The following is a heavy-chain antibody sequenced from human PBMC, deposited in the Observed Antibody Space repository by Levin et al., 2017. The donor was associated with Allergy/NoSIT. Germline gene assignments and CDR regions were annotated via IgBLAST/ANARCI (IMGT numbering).Heavy chain of an antibody. J-gene: IGHJ5*02. CDR1: GFSLSGYS. Sequence: GESLKISCVASGFSLSGYSMNWVRQAPGKGLEWVSTISGSGTYINYADSVKGRFAISRDDARNSVYLQMNSLRDEDTAVYYCARDQGLAWGQGVLVTVSS. CDR3: ARDQGLA. V-gene: IGHV3-21*04. CDR2: ISGSGTYI.